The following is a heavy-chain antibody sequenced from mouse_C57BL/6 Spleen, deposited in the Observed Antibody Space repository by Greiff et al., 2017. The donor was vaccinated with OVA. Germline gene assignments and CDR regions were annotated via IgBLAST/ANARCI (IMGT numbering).Heavy chain of an antibody. CDR3: TRSSTVVHLDD. J-gene: IGHJ2*01. V-gene: IGHV5-9-1*02. D-gene: IGHD1-1*01. CDR1: GFSFSNYA. Sequence: EVMLLESGEGLVKPGGSLKLSCAASGFSFSNYAMSWVRQTPEKRLEWVAYISSGGDYIYYADTVKGRFTISRDNARNTLYLQMSSLKSEDTALYYCTRSSTVVHLDDRGQGTTVTGSS. CDR2: ISSGGDYI.